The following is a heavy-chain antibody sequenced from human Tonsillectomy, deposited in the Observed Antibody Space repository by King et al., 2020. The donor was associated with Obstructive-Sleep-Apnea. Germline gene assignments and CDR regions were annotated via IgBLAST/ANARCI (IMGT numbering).Heavy chain of an antibody. CDR1: GYTFSSYG. Sequence: VQLVESGVEVKKPGASVKVSCKASGYTFSSYGISWVRQAPGQGLEWMGWISAYNGNTNYAQKLQGRVTMTTDTSTTTAYMELRSLRSDDTAVYYCAGSPLGISGFDYWGQGTLVTVSS. CDR3: AGSPLGISGFDY. J-gene: IGHJ4*02. CDR2: ISAYNGNT. D-gene: IGHD3-16*01. V-gene: IGHV1-18*01.